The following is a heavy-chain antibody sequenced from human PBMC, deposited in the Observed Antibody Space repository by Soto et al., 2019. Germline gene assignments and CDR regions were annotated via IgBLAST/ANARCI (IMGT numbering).Heavy chain of an antibody. CDR1: GLPFTSYA. V-gene: IGHV3-30-3*01. CDR2: TSHDGNNI. Sequence: PGGSLRLSCAGSGLPFTSYAMSWVRQAPGKGLEWVSATSHDGNNIYYADSVRGRFTISRDNSKNTLDLQMDSLRAEDTAVYYCAGVYYGVDYLNNFWGQGAPVTVSS. CDR3: AGVYYGVDYLNNF. J-gene: IGHJ4*02. D-gene: IGHD1-26*01.